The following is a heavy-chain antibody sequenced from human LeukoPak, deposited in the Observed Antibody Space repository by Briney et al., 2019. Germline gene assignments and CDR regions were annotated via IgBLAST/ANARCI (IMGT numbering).Heavy chain of an antibody. D-gene: IGHD2-2*01. J-gene: IGHJ4*02. V-gene: IGHV3-48*01. Sequence: PGGSLRLSCAASGFTFNTYTMNWVRQAPGKGLEWVSYISGSSGIIDYADSVRGRFTISRDNAKNSLYLQMNNLRAEDTAVYYCVSFYETYWGRGTLVTVSS. CDR2: ISGSSGII. CDR1: GFTFNTYT. CDR3: VSFYETY.